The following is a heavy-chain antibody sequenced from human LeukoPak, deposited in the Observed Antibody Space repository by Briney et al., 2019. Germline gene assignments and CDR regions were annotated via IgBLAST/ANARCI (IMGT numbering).Heavy chain of an antibody. CDR1: GGSFSGYY. CDR3: ARGPSLHCGMDV. J-gene: IGHJ6*02. Sequence: SETLSLTCAVYGGSFSGYYWSWIRQPPGKGLEWIGEINHSGSTNYNPSLKSRVTISVDTSKNQFSLKLSSVTAADTAVYYCARGPSLHCGMDVWGQGTTVTVSS. CDR2: INHSGST. V-gene: IGHV4-34*01.